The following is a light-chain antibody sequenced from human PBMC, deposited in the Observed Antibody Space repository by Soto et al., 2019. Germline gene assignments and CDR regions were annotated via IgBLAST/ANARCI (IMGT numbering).Light chain of an antibody. CDR3: QQRSNWIT. CDR2: DAS. Sequence: EIVLTQSPATLSLSPGERATLSCRASQSVSSYLAWYQQNPGQAPWLLIYDASNRATGIPARFSGSGSGTDFTLTISSLEPEDFAVYYCQQRSNWITFGQGTRLEIK. CDR1: QSVSSY. V-gene: IGKV3-11*01. J-gene: IGKJ5*01.